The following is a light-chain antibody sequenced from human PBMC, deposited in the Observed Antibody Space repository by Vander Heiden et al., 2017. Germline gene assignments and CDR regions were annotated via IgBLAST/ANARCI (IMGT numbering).Light chain of an antibody. J-gene: IGKJ5*01. CDR2: DAS. V-gene: IGKV1D-13*01. CDR1: QGISSA. CDR3: QQVNNYQT. Sequence: AIQLTQSPSSLSASVGDRVTITCRASQGISSALAWYQQKPGKAPKLLIYDASSLESGVPSRFSGSGSGTDFTLTISSLQPEDFATDYCQQVNNYQTFGQGTRLEIK.